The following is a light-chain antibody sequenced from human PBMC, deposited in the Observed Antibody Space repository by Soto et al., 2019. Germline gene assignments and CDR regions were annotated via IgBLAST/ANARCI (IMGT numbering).Light chain of an antibody. CDR1: SGDVGSYNY. Sequence: QSALTQPASVSGSPGQSITISCTGTSGDVGSYNYVSWYQQHPGKAPKLMIYDVSNRPSGVSNRFSGSKSGNTASLTISGIQAEDEADYYCSSYTSTSTYVFGTGTKLTVL. J-gene: IGLJ1*01. V-gene: IGLV2-14*01. CDR3: SSYTSTSTYV. CDR2: DVS.